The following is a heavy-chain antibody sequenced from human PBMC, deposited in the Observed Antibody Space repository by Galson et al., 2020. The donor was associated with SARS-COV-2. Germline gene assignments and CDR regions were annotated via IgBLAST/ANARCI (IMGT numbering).Heavy chain of an antibody. CDR3: ASFRSEYQLLGGFDY. D-gene: IGHD2-2*01. V-gene: IGHV3-21*01. Sequence: GESLKISCAASGFTFSSYSMNWVRQAPGKGLEWVSSISSSSSYIYYADSVKGRFTISRDNAKNSMYLQMNSLRAEDTAVYYCASFRSEYQLLGGFDYWGQGTLVTVSS. J-gene: IGHJ4*02. CDR1: GFTFSSYS. CDR2: ISSSSSYI.